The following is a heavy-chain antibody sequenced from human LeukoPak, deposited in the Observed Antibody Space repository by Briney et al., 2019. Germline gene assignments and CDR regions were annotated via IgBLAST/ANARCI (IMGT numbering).Heavy chain of an antibody. CDR1: GFAFSSYA. Sequence: GGSLRLSCAASGFAFSSYAMSWVRQAPGKGLEWVSAISGSGGSTYYADSVKGRFTISRDNSKNTLYLQMNSLRAEDTAVYYCAKDGYFYCSGSVEHYFDYWGQGTLVTVSS. V-gene: IGHV3-23*01. D-gene: IGHD3-10*01. CDR2: ISGSGGST. J-gene: IGHJ4*02. CDR3: AKDGYFYCSGSVEHYFDY.